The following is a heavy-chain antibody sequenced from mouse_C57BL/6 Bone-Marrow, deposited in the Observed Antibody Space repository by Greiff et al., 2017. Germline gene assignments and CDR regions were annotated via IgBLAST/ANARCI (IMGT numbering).Heavy chain of an antibody. Sequence: VQLQQSGAELVRPGASVKLSCKASGYTFTDYYINWVKQRPGQGLEWIARIYPGSGNTYYNEKFKGKATLTAEKSSSTAYTQLSSLTSEDSAVYFCAREVYDKGGHYYAMDYWGQGTSVTVSS. CDR1: GYTFTDYY. D-gene: IGHD2-12*01. CDR2: IYPGSGNT. J-gene: IGHJ4*01. CDR3: AREVYDKGGHYYAMDY. V-gene: IGHV1-76*01.